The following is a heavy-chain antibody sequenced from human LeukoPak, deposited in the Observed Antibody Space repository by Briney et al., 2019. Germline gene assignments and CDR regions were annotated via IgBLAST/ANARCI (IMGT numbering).Heavy chain of an antibody. CDR2: ISAYNGNT. J-gene: IGHJ4*02. D-gene: IGHD6-19*01. CDR1: GYTFTRYG. Sequence: ASVKVSCKASGYTFTRYGISWVRQAPGQGLEWMGWISAYNGNTNYAQKLQGRVTMTTDTSTSTAYMELRSLRSDGTAMYYCARDEAGYSSAWTIDYWGQGTLVTVSS. V-gene: IGHV1-18*01. CDR3: ARDEAGYSSAWTIDY.